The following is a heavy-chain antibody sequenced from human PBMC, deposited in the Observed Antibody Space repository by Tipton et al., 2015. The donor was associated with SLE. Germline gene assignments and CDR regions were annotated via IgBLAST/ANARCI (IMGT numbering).Heavy chain of an antibody. CDR2: IYYSGNT. V-gene: IGHV4-59*01. D-gene: IGHD3-10*01. CDR3: SRRVVLWFGEPPAGAFDI. CDR1: GGSIRSYY. Sequence: TLSLTCTVSGGSIRSYYWTWIRQPPGKGLEWIGYIYYSGNTNYNPPLKSRVTISVDTSKNQFSLKLSSVTAADTAVYYCSRRVVLWFGEPPAGAFDIWGQGTMVTVSS. J-gene: IGHJ3*02.